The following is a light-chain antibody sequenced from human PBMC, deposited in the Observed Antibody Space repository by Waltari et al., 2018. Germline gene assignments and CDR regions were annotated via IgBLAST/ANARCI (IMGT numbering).Light chain of an antibody. Sequence: QSALTQPASASGSPGPSITISCTGTSRYVGGYNYVPWYQQHPGKAPKLMIYGVSNRPSGVSNRFSGSKSGNTASLTISGLQAEDEADYYCSSYTSSSTLVFGGGTKLTVL. CDR2: GVS. CDR1: SRYVGGYNY. CDR3: SSYTSSSTLV. V-gene: IGLV2-14*01. J-gene: IGLJ2*01.